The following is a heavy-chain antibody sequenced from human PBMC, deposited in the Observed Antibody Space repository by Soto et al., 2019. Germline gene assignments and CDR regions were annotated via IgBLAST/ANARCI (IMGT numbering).Heavy chain of an antibody. CDR3: AIMATYGTLNWFDP. D-gene: IGHD1-1*01. CDR2: MNPNSANT. V-gene: IGHV1-8*01. J-gene: IGHJ5*02. CDR1: GYAFGDYD. Sequence: QVQLVQSGAEVQRPGASVKVSCRASGYAFGDYDISWVRQAPGQGLEWMGWMNPNSANTGYAQQFQGRVSMPRDMSISTSYMELSRLRPEDTAIYYCAIMATYGTLNWFDPWGQGARVTVSS.